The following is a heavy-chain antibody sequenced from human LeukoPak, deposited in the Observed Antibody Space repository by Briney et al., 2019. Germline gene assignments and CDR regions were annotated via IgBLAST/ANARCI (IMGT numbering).Heavy chain of an antibody. CDR2: IYYSGST. V-gene: IGHV4-39*01. D-gene: IGHD1-26*01. CDR3: ARQQMVGATNGNWFDP. Sequence: SETLSLTCTVSGGSISSSSYYWGWIRQPPGKGLEWIGSIYYSGSTYYNPSLKSRVTISVDTSKNQFSLKLSSVTAADTAVYYCARQQMVGATNGNWFDPWGQGTLVTVSS. J-gene: IGHJ5*02. CDR1: GGSISSSSYY.